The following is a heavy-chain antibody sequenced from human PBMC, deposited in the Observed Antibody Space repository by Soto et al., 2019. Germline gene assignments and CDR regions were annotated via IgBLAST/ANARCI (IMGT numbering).Heavy chain of an antibody. CDR3: ARETHSSGWYAHFDY. CDR2: IYSGGST. V-gene: IGHV3-53*01. D-gene: IGHD6-19*01. J-gene: IGHJ4*02. CDR1: GFTVSGNY. Sequence: GGSLRLSCAASGFTVSGNYMSWVRQAPGKGLEWVSVIYSGGSTYYADSVKGRFTISRDNSKNTLYLQMNSLRAEDTAVYYCARETHSSGWYAHFDYWGQGTLVTVSS.